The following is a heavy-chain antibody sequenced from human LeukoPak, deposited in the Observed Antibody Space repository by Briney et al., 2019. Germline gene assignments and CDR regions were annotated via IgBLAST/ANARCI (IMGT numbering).Heavy chain of an antibody. J-gene: IGHJ4*02. CDR1: GYTFTSYG. Sequence: ASVKVSCKASGYTFTSYGISWVRQAAGQQLEWMGWISAYNGNTNYAQKLQGRVTMTTDTSTSTAYMELRSLRSDDTAVYYCASGYSSGWYGGFDYWGQGTLVTVSS. D-gene: IGHD6-19*01. CDR2: ISAYNGNT. CDR3: ASGYSSGWYGGFDY. V-gene: IGHV1-18*01.